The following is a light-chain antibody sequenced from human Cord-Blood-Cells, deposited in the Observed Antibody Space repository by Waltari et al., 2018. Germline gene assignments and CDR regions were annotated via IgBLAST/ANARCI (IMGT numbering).Light chain of an antibody. CDR1: QSVSSSY. Sequence: EIVLTQSPGTLSLSPGERATLPCRASQSVSSSYLAWYQQKPGQAPRLLIYGASSRATGIPDRFSGSGSGTDFTLTISRLEPEDFAVYYCQQYGSSPRRLTFGGGTKVEIK. J-gene: IGKJ4*01. CDR2: GAS. CDR3: QQYGSSPRRLT. V-gene: IGKV3-20*01.